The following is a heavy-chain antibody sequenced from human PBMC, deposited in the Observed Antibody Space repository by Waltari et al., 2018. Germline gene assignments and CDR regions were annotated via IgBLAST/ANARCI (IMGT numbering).Heavy chain of an antibody. Sequence: EVQLVESGGGLVQPGGSLRLSCAASGLSVSDNYMGWVRQAPGKWLEWVSVIYGGGSTNYADSGKGRFTISRDNSKNTVHLQMNSLRAEDTAVYYCARDWNGDYVVENWGQGTLVTVSS. J-gene: IGHJ4*02. CDR3: ARDWNGDYVVEN. D-gene: IGHD4-17*01. V-gene: IGHV3-66*01. CDR2: IYGGGST. CDR1: GLSVSDNY.